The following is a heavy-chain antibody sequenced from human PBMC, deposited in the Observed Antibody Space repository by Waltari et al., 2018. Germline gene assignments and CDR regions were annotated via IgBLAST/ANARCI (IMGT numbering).Heavy chain of an antibody. CDR3: VKDRTTVPGNVNWFDP. J-gene: IGHJ5*02. CDR1: GFTFAGYA. Sequence: EVQLLESGGGLVQPGGSRRLSCKASGFTFAGYAMNWVRQAPGQGLEWVAFIGGSGGNTFYADSVKGRFTISRDNSKNMVYLQMNTLRVEDTATYFCVKDRTTVPGNVNWFDPWGQGTLLTVSS. CDR2: IGGSGGNT. V-gene: IGHV3-23*01. D-gene: IGHD6-19*01.